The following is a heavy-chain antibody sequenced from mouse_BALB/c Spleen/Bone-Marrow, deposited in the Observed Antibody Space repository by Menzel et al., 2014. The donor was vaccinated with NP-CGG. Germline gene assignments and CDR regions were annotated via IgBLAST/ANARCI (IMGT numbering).Heavy chain of an antibody. CDR1: GFTFSSFG. Sequence: EVQVVESGGGLVQPGGSRKLSCAASGFTFSSFGMHWVRQAPEKGLEWVAYISSGSSTIYYADTVKGRFTISRDNPKNPLFLQMTSLRSEDTAMYYCARGDLLRGFAYWGQGTLVTVSA. CDR3: ARGDLLRGFAY. CDR2: ISSGSSTI. J-gene: IGHJ3*01. D-gene: IGHD1-1*01. V-gene: IGHV5-17*02.